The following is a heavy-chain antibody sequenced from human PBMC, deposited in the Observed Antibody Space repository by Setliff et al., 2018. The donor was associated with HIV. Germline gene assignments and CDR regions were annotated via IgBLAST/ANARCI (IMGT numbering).Heavy chain of an antibody. D-gene: IGHD3-22*01. J-gene: IGHJ1*01. CDR1: GYTFTSYA. V-gene: IGHV1-3*04. CDR3: ATIRGYYYDSSGQEYFQH. CDR2: INIRSGNT. Sequence: GASVKVSFKASGYTFTSYAMNWARQAPGQGLEWMGWINIRSGNTNYAQNFQGRVTTTEDTSADPAYMELSSLKSEDTAMYYCATIRGYYYDSSGQEYFQHWGHGTLVTVSS.